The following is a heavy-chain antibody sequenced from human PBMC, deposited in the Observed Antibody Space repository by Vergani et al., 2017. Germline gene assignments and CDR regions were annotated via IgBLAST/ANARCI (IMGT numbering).Heavy chain of an antibody. Sequence: EMPLVPSGAAVRTPGESVKISCRTSGYNFDIYWIGWVRQMPGKGLEWMGIVYPADSDTRYSPSFKGHVTISADKSISTAYLQWSSLKASDTAMYYCARVGWSYYDSSGYYYAPGGWFDPWGQGTLVTVSS. D-gene: IGHD3-22*01. CDR2: VYPADSDT. J-gene: IGHJ5*02. V-gene: IGHV5-51*01. CDR1: GYNFDIYW. CDR3: ARVGWSYYDSSGYYYAPGGWFDP.